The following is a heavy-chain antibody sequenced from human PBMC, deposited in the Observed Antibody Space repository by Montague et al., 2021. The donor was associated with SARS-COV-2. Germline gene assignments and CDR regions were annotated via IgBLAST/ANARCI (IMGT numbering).Heavy chain of an antibody. CDR2: IDWDDDK. J-gene: IGHJ4*02. CDR1: GFSLSTSGMC. CDR3: ARRRYGSGSYYLDY. D-gene: IGHD3-10*01. Sequence: PALVKPTQTLTLTCTFSGFSLSTSGMCVSWIRQPPGKALEWPALIDWDDDKYYSTSLKTRLTISKDTSKNQVVLTMTNMDPVDTATYYCARRRYGSGSYYLDYWGQGTLVTVSS. V-gene: IGHV2-70*01.